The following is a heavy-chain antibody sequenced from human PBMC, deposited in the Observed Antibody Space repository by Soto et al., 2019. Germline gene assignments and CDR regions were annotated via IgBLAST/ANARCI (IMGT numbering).Heavy chain of an antibody. CDR3: ATYDSSGYYPSY. Sequence: ASVKVSCKASGYTFTSYGISWVRQAPGQGLEWMGWISAYNGNTNYAQKLQGRVTMTTDTSTSTAYMELRSLRSDDTAVYYCATYDSSGYYPSYWGQGTLVTVSS. V-gene: IGHV1-18*01. CDR1: GYTFTSYG. D-gene: IGHD3-22*01. CDR2: ISAYNGNT. J-gene: IGHJ4*02.